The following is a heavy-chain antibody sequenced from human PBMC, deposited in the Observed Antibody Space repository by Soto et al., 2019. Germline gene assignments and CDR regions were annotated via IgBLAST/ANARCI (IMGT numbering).Heavy chain of an antibody. D-gene: IGHD6-13*01. J-gene: IGHJ4*02. CDR3: AKGMYSSSWYYDY. CDR2: ISYDGSNE. CDR1: GFTFNSHG. V-gene: IGHV3-30*18. Sequence: QVHLVDSGGGVVQPGRSLRLSCAASGFTFNSHGMHWVRQAPGKGPEWVATISYDGSNEYYADSVKGRFTISRDNSNNTLYLQMNSLRAEDTAVYYCAKGMYSSSWYYDYWGQGTLVTVSS.